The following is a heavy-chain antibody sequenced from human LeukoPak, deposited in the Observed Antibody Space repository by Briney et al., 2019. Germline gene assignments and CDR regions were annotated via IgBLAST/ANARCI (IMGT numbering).Heavy chain of an antibody. J-gene: IGHJ4*02. V-gene: IGHV4-34*01. CDR2: INHSVST. D-gene: IGHD2-15*01. Sequence: SETLSLTCAVYGGSFSGYYWSWIRQPPGEGLEWIGEINHSVSTNYNPSLKSRVTISVDTSKNQFSLKLSSVTAADTAVYYCARHQLGYCSGGRCPYDYWGQGALVTVSS. CDR3: ARHQLGYCSGGRCPYDY. CDR1: GGSFSGYY.